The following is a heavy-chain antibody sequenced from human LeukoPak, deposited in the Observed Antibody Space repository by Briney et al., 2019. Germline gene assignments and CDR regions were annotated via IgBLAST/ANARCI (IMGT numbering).Heavy chain of an antibody. J-gene: IGHJ4*02. CDR1: GFTFSSYG. V-gene: IGHV3-23*01. D-gene: IGHD4-17*01. CDR2: ISGSGGST. Sequence: GTLRLSCAASGFTFSSYGMSWVRQAPGKGLEWVSAISGSGGSTYYADSVKGRFTISRDNSKNTLYLQMNSLRAEDTAVYYCAKRPTVTSGYWGQGTLVTVSS. CDR3: AKRPTVTSGY.